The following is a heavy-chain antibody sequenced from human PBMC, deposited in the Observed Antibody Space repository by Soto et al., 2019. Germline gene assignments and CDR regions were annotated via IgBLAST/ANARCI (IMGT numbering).Heavy chain of an antibody. CDR3: ARHPYYYGSFDY. CDR1: GGSISSSSYY. Sequence: SETLSLTCTVSGGSISSSSYYWGWIRQPPGKGLEWIGSIYYSGSTYYNPSLKSRVTISVDTSKNQFSLKLSSVTAADTAVYYCARHPYYYGSFDYCGQGTLVTVSS. D-gene: IGHD3-10*01. V-gene: IGHV4-39*01. CDR2: IYYSGST. J-gene: IGHJ4*02.